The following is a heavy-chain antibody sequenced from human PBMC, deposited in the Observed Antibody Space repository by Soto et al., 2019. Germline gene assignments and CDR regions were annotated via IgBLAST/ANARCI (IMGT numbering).Heavy chain of an antibody. J-gene: IGHJ5*02. CDR2: IYHSGST. CDR1: GGSISSGGYS. CDR3: AKDLTGPQYSISWYEFDL. D-gene: IGHD6-13*01. V-gene: IGHV4-30-2*01. Sequence: SETQSLTCAVSGGSISSGGYSWSWLRQPPGKGLEWIAYIYHSGSTYYNPSLKSRVTISVDRSKNQFSLKLSSVTAEDTAVYYCAKDLTGPQYSISWYEFDLWGQGTLVTVSS.